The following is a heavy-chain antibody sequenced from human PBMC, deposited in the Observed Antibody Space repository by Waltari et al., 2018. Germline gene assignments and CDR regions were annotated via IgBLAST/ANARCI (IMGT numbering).Heavy chain of an antibody. CDR1: GFTFSSYW. J-gene: IGHJ6*02. V-gene: IGHV3-74*03. CDR3: ARVSRRTYRSPVPGRHYYYGMDV. Sequence: EEQLVESGGGLVQPGDSLRLSCAVSGFTFSSYWMNWFRQAPGRGPLGVSRISSEASDQTYADAVKGRVTISRDNAKNTLYLQMNRLRAEDTAVYFCARVSRRTYRSPVPGRHYYYGMDVWGQGTTVTVSS. CDR2: ISSEASDQ. D-gene: IGHD1-1*01.